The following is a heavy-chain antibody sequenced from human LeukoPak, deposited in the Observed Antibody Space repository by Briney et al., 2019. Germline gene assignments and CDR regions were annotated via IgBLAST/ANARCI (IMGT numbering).Heavy chain of an antibody. CDR2: ISGSTGST. D-gene: IGHD6-19*01. V-gene: IGHV3-23*01. CDR3: AKYDSAWYYFDY. J-gene: IGHJ4*02. CDR1: GFTFSSYA. Sequence: PRGSLRLSCAASGFTFSSYAMSWVRQAPGKGLEWVSAISGSTGSTYYADSVKGRFSISRDNSKNTLYLQMNSLRADDTAIYYCAKYDSAWYYFDYWGPGTLVTVSS.